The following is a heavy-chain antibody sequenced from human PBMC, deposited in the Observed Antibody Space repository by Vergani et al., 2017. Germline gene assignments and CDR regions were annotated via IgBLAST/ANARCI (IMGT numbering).Heavy chain of an antibody. Sequence: VQLVQSGGALVQPGGSLRLSCAASGFIFSDHYMTWIRQTPGKGLEWISYISGSGHTKYYADSVKGRFAISRDNAKNSLYLQMNNLRVEDTAVYYCARDLLPGTLLLLAYWGQGTLISVSS. CDR1: GFIFSDHY. V-gene: IGHV3-11*04. D-gene: IGHD1-7*01. CDR2: ISGSGHTK. CDR3: ARDLLPGTLLLLAY. J-gene: IGHJ4*02.